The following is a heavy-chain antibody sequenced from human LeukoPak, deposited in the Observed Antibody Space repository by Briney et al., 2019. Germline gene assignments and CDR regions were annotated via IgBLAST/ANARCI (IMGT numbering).Heavy chain of an antibody. V-gene: IGHV4-34*01. CDR1: GGSFSGYY. D-gene: IGHD6-19*01. J-gene: IGHJ4*02. Sequence: PSETLSLTCAVYGGSFSGYYWSWIRQPPGKGLEWIGEINHSGSTNYNPSLKSRVTISVDTSKNQFSLQLNSVTPEDTAVYYCARGKTDSSGWYWLFDYWGQGTLVTVSS. CDR2: INHSGST. CDR3: ARGKTDSSGWYWLFDY.